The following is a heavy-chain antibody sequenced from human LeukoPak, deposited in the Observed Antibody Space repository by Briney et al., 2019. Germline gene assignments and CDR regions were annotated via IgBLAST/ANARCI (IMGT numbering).Heavy chain of an antibody. CDR2: ITGSGSNT. J-gene: IGHJ5*02. CDR3: SKGGMATMYNWFDP. V-gene: IGHV3-23*01. D-gene: IGHD5-24*01. CDR1: GFTFSGYA. Sequence: PGGSLRLSCAASGFTFSGYAMSWVRQAPGKGLEWVSAITGSGSNTYSADSVKGRFTISRDNSKSTLYPQMNSLRAEDTAVYYCSKGGMATMYNWFDPWGQGTLVTVSS.